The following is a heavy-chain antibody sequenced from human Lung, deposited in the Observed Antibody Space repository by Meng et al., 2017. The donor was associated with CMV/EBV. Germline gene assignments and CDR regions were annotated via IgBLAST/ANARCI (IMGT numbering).Heavy chain of an antibody. Sequence: SXXVSXKASGGTFSNYAISWVRQAPGQGLEWMGGIIPIIGKTSYAQNLQGRVTITADKSTSTVYMELSSLRSEDTAVYYCARVQFLETANDAFDLWGQGXTVTVSS. CDR2: IIPIIGKT. CDR3: ARVQFLETANDAFDL. J-gene: IGHJ3*01. V-gene: IGHV1-69*10. CDR1: GGTFSNYA. D-gene: IGHD2-21*01.